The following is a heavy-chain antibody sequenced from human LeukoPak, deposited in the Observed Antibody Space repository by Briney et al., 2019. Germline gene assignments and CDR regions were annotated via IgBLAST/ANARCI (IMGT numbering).Heavy chain of an antibody. Sequence: PSETLSLTCAVSGGSISSSNWWSWVRQPPGKGLEWIGEIYHSGSTNYNPSLKSRVTISVDKSKNQFSLKLSSVTAADTAVYYCARVSGTTGTTNWFDPWGQGTLVTVSS. CDR3: ARVSGTTGTTNWFDP. V-gene: IGHV4-4*02. J-gene: IGHJ5*02. CDR1: GGSISSSNW. D-gene: IGHD1-1*01. CDR2: IYHSGST.